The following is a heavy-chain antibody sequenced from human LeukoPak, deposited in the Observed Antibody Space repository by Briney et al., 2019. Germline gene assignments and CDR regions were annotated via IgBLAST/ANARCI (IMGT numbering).Heavy chain of an antibody. CDR3: ARTEGPVEYLQH. CDR1: GYTFTDYH. Sequence: ASVKVSCKASGYTFTDYHITWVRQAPGQGLEWMGWISTYNGNTNYAQKFQGRVTMPTDKSTSTAYMELRTLRSDDTAVYYCARTEGPVEYLQHWRQGTLVSVPS. CDR2: ISTYNGNT. V-gene: IGHV1-18*01. J-gene: IGHJ1*01.